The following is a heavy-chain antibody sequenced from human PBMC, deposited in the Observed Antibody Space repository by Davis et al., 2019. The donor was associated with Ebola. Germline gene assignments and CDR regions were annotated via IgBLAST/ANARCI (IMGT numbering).Heavy chain of an antibody. CDR3: ARHKADDYGGPPRYYYYYGMDV. V-gene: IGHV4-31*03. Sequence: SETLSLTCTVSGGSISSGGYYWSWIRQHPGKGLEWIGYIYYSGSTYYNPSLKSRVTISVDTSKNQFSLKLSSVTAADTAVYYCARHKADDYGGPPRYYYYYGMDVWGQGTTVTVSS. D-gene: IGHD4-23*01. CDR2: IYYSGST. CDR1: GGSISSGGYY. J-gene: IGHJ6*02.